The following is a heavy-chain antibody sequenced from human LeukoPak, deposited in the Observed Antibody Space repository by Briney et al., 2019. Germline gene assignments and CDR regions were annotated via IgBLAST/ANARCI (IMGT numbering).Heavy chain of an antibody. CDR3: AREAALDY. CDR2: IGGSGGST. J-gene: IGHJ4*02. Sequence: GGSLRLSCAASAFTFSSYAMTWVRQAPGKGLEWVSVIGGSGGSTYYADSVKGRFTISRDNSKNTLYLQMDSLRAEDTAVYYCAREAALDYWGQGTLVTVSS. D-gene: IGHD2-15*01. CDR1: AFTFSSYA. V-gene: IGHV3-23*01.